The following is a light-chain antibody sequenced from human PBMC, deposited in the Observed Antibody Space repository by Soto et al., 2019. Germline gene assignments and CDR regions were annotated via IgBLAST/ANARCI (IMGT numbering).Light chain of an antibody. CDR2: EVS. CDR3: SSYTSSHTWV. V-gene: IGLV2-14*01. Sequence: QPVLTQPASVSGSPGQSITISCTGSRSDVGGYNYVSWYQQHPGKAPQVLIYEVSNRPSGVSNRFSGSKSGNTASLTISGLQADDEADYYCSSYTSSHTWVFGGGTKLTVL. J-gene: IGLJ2*01. CDR1: RSDVGGYNY.